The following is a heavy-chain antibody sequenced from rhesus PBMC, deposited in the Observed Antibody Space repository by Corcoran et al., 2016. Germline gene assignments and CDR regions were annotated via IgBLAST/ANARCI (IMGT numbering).Heavy chain of an antibody. CDR1: GFTVRTYG. Sequence: EVQVVESGGGLVQPGGSLRLSCAASGFTVRTYGFHWVRQAPGKWVEWVAFIPSDGRTKYYADSVEDRFTISRDNSKNMVYLQMNNLKLEDMAVYYCTRFDYWGQGVLVTVSS. V-gene: IGHV3-54*02. J-gene: IGHJ4*01. CDR3: TRFDY. CDR2: IPSDGRTK.